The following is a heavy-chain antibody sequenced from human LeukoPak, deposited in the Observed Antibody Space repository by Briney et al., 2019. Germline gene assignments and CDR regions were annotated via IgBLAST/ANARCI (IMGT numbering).Heavy chain of an antibody. CDR2: IYYSGST. Sequence: SETLSLTCTVSGGSISSYYWSWIRQPPGKGLEWIGYIYYSGSTNYNPSLKSRVTISVDTSKNQFSLKLSSVTAADTAVYYCARETYSYGSGTYYTQYYFDYWGQGTLVTVSS. CDR1: GGSISSYY. J-gene: IGHJ4*02. V-gene: IGHV4-59*01. CDR3: ARETYSYGSGTYYTQYYFDY. D-gene: IGHD3-10*01.